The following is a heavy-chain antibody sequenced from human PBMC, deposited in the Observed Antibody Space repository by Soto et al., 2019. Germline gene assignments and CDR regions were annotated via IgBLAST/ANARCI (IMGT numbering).Heavy chain of an antibody. Sequence: GASVKVSCKASGYTFTSYGISWVRQAPGQGLEWMGWISAYNGNTNYAQKLHGRVTMTTDTSTSTAYMELRSLRSDDTAVYYCARDSGGDYIWGSYRYAFDIWGQGTMVTVS. V-gene: IGHV1-18*01. CDR2: ISAYNGNT. D-gene: IGHD3-16*02. CDR1: GYTFTSYG. J-gene: IGHJ3*02. CDR3: ARDSGGDYIWGSYRYAFDI.